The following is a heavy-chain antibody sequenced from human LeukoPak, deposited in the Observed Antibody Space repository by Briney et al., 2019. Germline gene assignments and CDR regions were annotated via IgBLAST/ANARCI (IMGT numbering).Heavy chain of an antibody. J-gene: IGHJ6*03. CDR2: ISGSGDYT. D-gene: IGHD5-18*01. Sequence: GGTLRLSCAASGFTFSSHGMSWVRQAPGKGLEWVSTISGSGDYTHYADSVKGRFTISRDNSKNTLYLQMNSLRAEDTAVYYCAKSRRGYSYGPNYYYYMDVWGKGTTVTISS. CDR1: GFTFSSHG. CDR3: AKSRRGYSYGPNYYYYMDV. V-gene: IGHV3-23*01.